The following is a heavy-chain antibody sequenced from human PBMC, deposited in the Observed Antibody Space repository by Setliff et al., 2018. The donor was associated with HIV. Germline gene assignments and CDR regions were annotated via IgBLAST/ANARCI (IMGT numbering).Heavy chain of an antibody. J-gene: IGHJ6*02. CDR1: GYTFTSYY. V-gene: IGHV1-46*01. CDR2: INPSGGST. Sequence: ASVKVSCKASGYTFTSYYMHWVRQAPGQGLEWMGIINPSGGSTSYAQKLQGRVTMTTDTSTSTAYMELRRLRFDDTAVYYCARDVEHMMDVWGQGTTVTVSS. CDR3: ARDVEHMMDV.